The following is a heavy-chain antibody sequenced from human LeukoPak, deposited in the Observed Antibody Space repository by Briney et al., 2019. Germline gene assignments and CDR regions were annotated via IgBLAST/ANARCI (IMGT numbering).Heavy chain of an antibody. J-gene: IGHJ4*02. CDR2: ISSSSSYI. Sequence: GGSLRLSCAASGFTFSSYIMNWVRQAPGKGLEWVSSISSSSSYIYYADSVKGRFTISRDNAKNSLYLQMNSLRAEDTAVYYCARVGVRGNSARFDYWGQGTLVTVSS. V-gene: IGHV3-21*01. CDR3: ARVGVRGNSARFDY. CDR1: GFTFSSYI. D-gene: IGHD4-23*01.